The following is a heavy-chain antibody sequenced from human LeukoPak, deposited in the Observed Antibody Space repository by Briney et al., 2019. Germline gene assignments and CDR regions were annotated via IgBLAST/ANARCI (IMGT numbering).Heavy chain of an antibody. J-gene: IGHJ4*02. Sequence: PGGSLRLSCAASGFTFSDYYMSWIRQAPGRGLEWVSYISSSGSTIYYADSVKGRFTISRDSAKNSLYLQMNSLRAEDTAVYYCARDYYDSSVLYWGQGTLVTVSS. V-gene: IGHV3-11*01. CDR1: GFTFSDYY. CDR2: ISSSGSTI. D-gene: IGHD3-22*01. CDR3: ARDYYDSSVLY.